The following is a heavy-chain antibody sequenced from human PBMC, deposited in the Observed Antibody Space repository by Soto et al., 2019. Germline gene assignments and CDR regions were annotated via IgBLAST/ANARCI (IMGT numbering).Heavy chain of an antibody. CDR3: ARRVLRTVFGLVTTTAIYFDF. J-gene: IGHJ4*02. CDR1: GFSLTTSGVG. D-gene: IGHD3-3*01. Sequence: QITLKASGPTVVKPTEPLTLTCTFSGFSLTTSGVGVGWVRQSPVKAPEWLALIYWDDDKRYSTSLNSRLIITKDTSKNHVVLTMVNVDPADTATYYCARRVLRTVFGLVTTTAIYFDFWGPGTPVVVSS. CDR2: IYWDDDK. V-gene: IGHV2-5*02.